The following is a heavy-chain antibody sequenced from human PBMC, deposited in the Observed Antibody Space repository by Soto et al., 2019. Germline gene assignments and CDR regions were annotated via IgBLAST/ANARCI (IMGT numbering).Heavy chain of an antibody. V-gene: IGHV4-30-4*01. D-gene: IGHD2-21*01. CDR2: IYYSGST. CDR1: GGSISSGDYY. J-gene: IGHJ5*02. Sequence: PSETLSLTCTVSGGSISSGDYYWSWIRQPPGKGLEWIGYIYYSGSTYYNPSLKSRVTISVDTSKNQFSLKLSSVTAADTAVYYCARAPIAIVVASKTWFDPWGKGTLVTV. CDR3: ARAPIAIVVASKTWFDP.